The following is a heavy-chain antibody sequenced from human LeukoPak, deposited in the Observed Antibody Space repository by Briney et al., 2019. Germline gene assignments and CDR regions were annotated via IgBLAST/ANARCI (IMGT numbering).Heavy chain of an antibody. J-gene: IGHJ6*03. CDR1: GYTFTSYY. D-gene: IGHD2-15*01. V-gene: IGHV1-46*01. CDR2: INPSGGST. Sequence: ASVKVSCKASGYTFTSYYMHWVRQAPGQGLEWMGIINPSGGSTSYAQKFQGRVTITRDTSASTAYMELSSLRSEDMAVYYCARGYCSGGSCYTGEYYYYMDVWGKGTTVTVSS. CDR3: ARGYCSGGSCYTGEYYYYMDV.